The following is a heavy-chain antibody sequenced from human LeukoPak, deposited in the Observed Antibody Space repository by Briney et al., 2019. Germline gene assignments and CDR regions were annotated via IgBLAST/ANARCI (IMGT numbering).Heavy chain of an antibody. CDR3: AREYSSSWYRSAEYFQH. V-gene: IGHV4-38-2*02. Sequence: SETLSLTCTVSGYSISSGYYWGWIRQPPGKGLEWIGSIYYSGSTYYNPSLKSRVTISVDTSKNQFSLKLSSVTAADTAVYYCAREYSSSWYRSAEYFQHWGQGTLVTVSS. D-gene: IGHD6-13*01. CDR2: IYYSGST. CDR1: GYSISSGYY. J-gene: IGHJ1*01.